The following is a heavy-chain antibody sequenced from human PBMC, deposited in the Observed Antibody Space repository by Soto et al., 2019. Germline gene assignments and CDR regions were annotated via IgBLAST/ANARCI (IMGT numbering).Heavy chain of an antibody. V-gene: IGHV1-58*01. D-gene: IGHD2-21*01. CDR2: IVVGSGNT. Sequence: ASVKVSCKASGFTFTSSAVQWVRQARGQRLEWIGWIVVGSGNTNYAQKFQERVTITRDMSTSTAYMELSSLRSEDTAVYYCAADLYCGGDCYYYGMDVWGQGTTVTVSS. CDR3: AADLYCGGDCYYYGMDV. CDR1: GFTFTSSA. J-gene: IGHJ6*02.